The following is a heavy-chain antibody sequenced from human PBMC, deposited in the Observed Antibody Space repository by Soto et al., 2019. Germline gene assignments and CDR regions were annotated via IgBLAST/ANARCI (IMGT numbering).Heavy chain of an antibody. CDR3: VQEMPPQWDYDH. V-gene: IGHV3-30*18. CDR1: GFTFSTYG. CDR2: ISSDGGSQ. J-gene: IGHJ5*02. Sequence: QVQLVESGGGVVQPGRSLRLSCAASGFTFSTYGMHWVRQAPGKGLEWMAIISSDGGSQYSADSVKCRFTISRDNSKNSPYLQMDSLRIEDTAIYYCVQEMPPQWDYDHWGQGTLVPVSS. D-gene: IGHD1-26*01.